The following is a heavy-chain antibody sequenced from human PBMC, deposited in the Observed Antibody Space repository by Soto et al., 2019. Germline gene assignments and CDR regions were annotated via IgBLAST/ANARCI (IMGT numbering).Heavy chain of an antibody. D-gene: IGHD6-13*01. CDR1: EFTFRSYW. V-gene: IGHV3-23*04. J-gene: IGHJ4*02. Sequence: EVQLVDSGGGLVQPGGSLRLSCAASEFTFRSYWMHWVRQSPGKGLVWVSAISGSGGSTYYADSVKGRFTISRDNSKNTLYLQMNSLRAEDTAVYYCAKLLRGQQLGSINFDYWGQGTLVTVSS. CDR2: ISGSGGST. CDR3: AKLLRGQQLGSINFDY.